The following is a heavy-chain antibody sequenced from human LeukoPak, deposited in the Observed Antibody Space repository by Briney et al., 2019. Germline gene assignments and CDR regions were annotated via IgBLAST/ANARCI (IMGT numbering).Heavy chain of an antibody. CDR2: IYYSGNT. CDR1: GGSISSYY. J-gene: IGHJ5*02. Sequence: SETLSLTCTVSGGSISSYYWSWIRQPPGKGLEWIGYIYYSGNTNYNPSLKGRVTVSIDTSKNQFSLNLSSVTAADTAVYFCARHSATVAPLGPWGQGTLVTVSS. D-gene: IGHD4-23*01. CDR3: ARHSATVAPLGP. V-gene: IGHV4-59*08.